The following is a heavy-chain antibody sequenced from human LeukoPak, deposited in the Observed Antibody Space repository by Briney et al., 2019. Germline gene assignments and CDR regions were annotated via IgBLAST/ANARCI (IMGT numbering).Heavy chain of an antibody. V-gene: IGHV3-21*05. CDR1: GFTFSSYS. CDR3: ARRAGAAAAALRHFDL. Sequence: KPGGSLRLSCAASGFTFSSYSMNWIRQAPGKGLEWISYITTSEDYTNYADSVRGRFTVSRDNTKNSLYLQMNSLRDEDTAVYYCARRAGAAAAALRHFDLWGRGTLVSVSS. D-gene: IGHD6-13*01. J-gene: IGHJ2*01. CDR2: ITTSEDYT.